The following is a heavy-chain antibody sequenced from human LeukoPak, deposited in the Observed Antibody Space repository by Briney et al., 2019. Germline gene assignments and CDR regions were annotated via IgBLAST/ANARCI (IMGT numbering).Heavy chain of an antibody. Sequence: ASVKVSCKASGYTFTSYGVNWVRQAPGRGLEGMGWIGTYSGNTNYAQMLQGRVTMTTDTSTSTAYMELRSLRSDDTAVYYCARDAEPTVYSSSPYSFDYWGQGTLVTVSS. CDR2: IGTYSGNT. D-gene: IGHD6-13*01. V-gene: IGHV1-18*01. J-gene: IGHJ4*02. CDR3: ARDAEPTVYSSSPYSFDY. CDR1: GYTFTSYG.